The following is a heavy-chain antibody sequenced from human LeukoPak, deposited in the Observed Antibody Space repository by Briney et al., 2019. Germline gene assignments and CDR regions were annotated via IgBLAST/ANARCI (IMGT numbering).Heavy chain of an antibody. D-gene: IGHD4-23*01. CDR3: ARDPTTVVTRSSDT. J-gene: IGHJ5*02. CDR2: INQSGST. CDR1: GGSFSGYY. Sequence: SETLSLTCGVYGGSFSGYYWSWIRQSPGKGLEWIGEINQSGSTNYNPSLKSRVTMSVDTSKNEFSLKLKSVTAADTAVYYCARDPTTVVTRSSDTWGQGTLVTVSS. V-gene: IGHV4-34*01.